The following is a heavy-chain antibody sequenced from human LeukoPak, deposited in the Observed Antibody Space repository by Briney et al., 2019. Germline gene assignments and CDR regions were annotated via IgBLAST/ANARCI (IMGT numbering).Heavy chain of an antibody. J-gene: IGHJ5*02. V-gene: IGHV1-2*02. CDR2: INPNSGGT. Sequence: ASVKVSCKASGYTFTCYYMHWVRQAPGQGLEWMGWINPNSGGTNYAQKFQGRVTMTRDTSISTAYMELSRLRSDDTAVYYCARARITMVRGVFHWFDPWGQGTLVTVSS. D-gene: IGHD3-10*01. CDR3: ARARITMVRGVFHWFDP. CDR1: GYTFTCYY.